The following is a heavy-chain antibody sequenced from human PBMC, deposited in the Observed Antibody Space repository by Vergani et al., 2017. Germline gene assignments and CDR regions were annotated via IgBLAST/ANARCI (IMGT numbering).Heavy chain of an antibody. J-gene: IGHJ4*02. CDR2: ISAYNGNT. CDR1: GYTFTSYG. V-gene: IGHV1-18*01. Sequence: QVQLVQSGAEVKKPGSSVKVSCKASGYTFTSYGISWVRQAPGQGLEWMGWISAYNGNTNYAQKLQGRVTMTTDTSTSTAYMELRILRPEVTAMYYCASASPPLDYYDSSGYFPGEAECIDYWGQGTLVTVSS. D-gene: IGHD3-22*01. CDR3: ASASPPLDYYDSSGYFPGEAECIDY.